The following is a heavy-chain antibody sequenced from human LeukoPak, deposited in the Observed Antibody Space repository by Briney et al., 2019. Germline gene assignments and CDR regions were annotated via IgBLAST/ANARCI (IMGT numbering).Heavy chain of an antibody. J-gene: IGHJ4*02. Sequence: GASVKVSCKAWEYTFTNYYMHWVRQAPGQGLEWMGVINPSGDSTIYEQKFQDRVTMTSETSTRTVYMELSSLRSEDTAVYYCARGYSSSYRIDYWGQGTLVTVSS. D-gene: IGHD6-19*01. CDR3: ARGYSSSYRIDY. V-gene: IGHV1-46*01. CDR1: EYTFTNYY. CDR2: INPSGDST.